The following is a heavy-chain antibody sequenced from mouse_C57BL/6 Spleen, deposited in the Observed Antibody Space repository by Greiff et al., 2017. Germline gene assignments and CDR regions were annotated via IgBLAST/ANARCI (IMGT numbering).Heavy chain of an antibody. Sequence: EVKVVESGGGLVKPGGSLKLSCAASGFTFSDYGMHWVRQAPEKGLEWVAYISSGSSTIYYADTVKGRFTISRDNAKNTLFLQMTSLRSEDTAMYYCARDYYGNYVWYFDVWGTGTTVTVSS. CDR2: ISSGSSTI. V-gene: IGHV5-17*01. D-gene: IGHD2-1*01. CDR3: ARDYYGNYVWYFDV. CDR1: GFTFSDYG. J-gene: IGHJ1*03.